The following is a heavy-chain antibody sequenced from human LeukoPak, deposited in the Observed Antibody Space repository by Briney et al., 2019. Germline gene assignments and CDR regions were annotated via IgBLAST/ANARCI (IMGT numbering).Heavy chain of an antibody. V-gene: IGHV3-66*01. CDR2: IYSGGST. Sequence: GGSLRLSCAASGFTVTSNYMSWVRQAPGKGLEWVSVIYSGGSTFYADSVKGRFTISRDNSKNTVYLQMNSLRAEDTAVYYCAREDYYGSGSWDWGPGTMVTVSS. J-gene: IGHJ3*01. D-gene: IGHD3-10*01. CDR3: AREDYYGSGSWD. CDR1: GFTVTSNY.